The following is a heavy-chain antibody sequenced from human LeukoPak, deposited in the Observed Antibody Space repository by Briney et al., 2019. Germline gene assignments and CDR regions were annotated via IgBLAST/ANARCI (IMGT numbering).Heavy chain of an antibody. Sequence: GESLKISCKGSGYSFTSYWIGWVRQMPGKGLEWMGIIYPGDSDTRYSPSFQGQVTISADKSISTAYLQWSSLKASDTAIYYCARLLGYENIPTAERDWGQGTLVTVSS. CDR3: ARLLGYENIPTAERD. V-gene: IGHV5-51*01. J-gene: IGHJ4*02. CDR2: IYPGDSDT. D-gene: IGHD3-10*01. CDR1: GYSFTSYW.